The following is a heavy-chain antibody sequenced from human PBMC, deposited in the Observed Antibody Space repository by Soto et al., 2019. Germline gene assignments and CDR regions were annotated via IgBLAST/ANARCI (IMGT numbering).Heavy chain of an antibody. CDR1: GFTFSSYG. V-gene: IGHV3-21*04. CDR3: ARVLGGRVHYGMDV. CDR2: IGGSGSEK. J-gene: IGHJ6*02. Sequence: PGGSLRLSCAASGFTFSSYGMSWVRQAPGKGLEWVSTIGGSGSEKYYVDSVKGRFTISRDNAKNSLYLQMNSLRAEDTAVYYCARVLGGRVHYGMDVWGQGTTVTSP.